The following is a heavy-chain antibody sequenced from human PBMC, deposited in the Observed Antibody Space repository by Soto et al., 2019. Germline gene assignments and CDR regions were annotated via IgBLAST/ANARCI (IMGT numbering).Heavy chain of an antibody. CDR2: INHSGST. D-gene: IGHD3-9*01. Sequence: QVQLQQWGAGLLKPSETLSLTCAVYGGSFSGYYWSWIRQPPGKGLEWIGEINHSGSTNYNPSLKGRVTISVDTSKNQFSLKLSSVAAADTAVYYCARSRGQILRYFDWLDPWGQGTLVTVSS. CDR1: GGSFSGYY. J-gene: IGHJ5*02. CDR3: ARSRGQILRYFDWLDP. V-gene: IGHV4-34*01.